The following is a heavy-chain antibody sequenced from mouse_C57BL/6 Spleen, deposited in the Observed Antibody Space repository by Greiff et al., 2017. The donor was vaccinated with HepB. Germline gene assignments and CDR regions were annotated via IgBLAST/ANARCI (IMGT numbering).Heavy chain of an antibody. V-gene: IGHV1-80*01. Sequence: QVQLQQSGAELVKPGASVKISCKASGYAFSSYWMNWVKQRPGKGLEWIGQIYPGDGDTNYNGKFKGKATLTADKSSSTAYMQLSSLTSEDSAVYFCARPNYYGSSGFAYWGQGTLVTVSA. CDR3: ARPNYYGSSGFAY. D-gene: IGHD1-1*01. J-gene: IGHJ3*01. CDR2: IYPGDGDT. CDR1: GYAFSSYW.